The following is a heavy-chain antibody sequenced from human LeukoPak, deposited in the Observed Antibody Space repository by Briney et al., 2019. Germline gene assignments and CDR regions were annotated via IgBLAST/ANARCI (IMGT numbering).Heavy chain of an antibody. CDR1: GYGFTNYW. CDR3: ATGASKVTTDFANY. D-gene: IGHD4-17*01. CDR2: IEPSDSYT. V-gene: IGHV5-10-1*01. J-gene: IGHJ4*02. Sequence: GESLTISCKGSGYGFTNYWISWVRQMPGKGLEWMGRIEPSDSYTKYSPSFEGHVTISVDKSISTAFLQWNSLKASDSAMYYCATGASKVTTDFANYWGQGTQVAVSS.